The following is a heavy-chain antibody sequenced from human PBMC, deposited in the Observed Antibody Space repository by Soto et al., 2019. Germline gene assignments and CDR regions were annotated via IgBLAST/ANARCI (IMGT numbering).Heavy chain of an antibody. CDR1: GYTFTSYG. V-gene: IGHV1-18*01. CDR3: ARGGYYDSSGSRNYHYYGMDV. J-gene: IGHJ6*02. Sequence: QAQLVQSGVEVKKPGASVKVSCKASGYTFTSYGINWVRQAPGQGLEWLGWISPYNDDTKYAQKLRGRVAMTTDTSSRTAYMALRSLSSDDTAVYFCARGGYYDSSGSRNYHYYGMDVWGQGTTVTVSS. CDR2: ISPYNDDT. D-gene: IGHD3-22*01.